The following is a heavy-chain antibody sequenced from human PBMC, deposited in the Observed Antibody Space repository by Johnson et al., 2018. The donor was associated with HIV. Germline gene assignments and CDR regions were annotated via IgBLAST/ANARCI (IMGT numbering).Heavy chain of an antibody. CDR3: AKDPPQATVVTPAL. D-gene: IGHD4-23*01. Sequence: VQLVESGGGLVKPGGSLRLSCVASGFTFSDYYMTWIRQAPGKGLEWVSAISGSGGSTYYADSVKARFTISRDNSKNTLYLQMNSLRAEDTAVYYCAKDPPQATVVTPALWGQGTMVTVSS. J-gene: IGHJ3*01. CDR2: ISGSGGST. CDR1: GFTFSDYY. V-gene: IGHV3-23*04.